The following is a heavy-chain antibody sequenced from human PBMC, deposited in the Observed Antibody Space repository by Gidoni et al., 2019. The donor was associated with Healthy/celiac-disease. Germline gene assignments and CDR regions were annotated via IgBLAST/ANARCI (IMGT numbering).Heavy chain of an antibody. Sequence: EVQLLESGGGLVQPGGSLRLSCAASGFTFSSYAMIWVRQAPGKGLEWVSAISGSGGSTYYADSVKGRFTISRDNSKNTLYLQMNSRRAEDTAVYYCAKSGREMVAGTADYWGQGTLVTVSS. CDR2: ISGSGGST. V-gene: IGHV3-23*01. CDR3: AKSGREMVAGTADY. D-gene: IGHD6-19*01. J-gene: IGHJ4*02. CDR1: GFTFSSYA.